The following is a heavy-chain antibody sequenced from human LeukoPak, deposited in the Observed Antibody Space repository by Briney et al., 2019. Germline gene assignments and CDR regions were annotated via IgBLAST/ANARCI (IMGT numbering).Heavy chain of an antibody. CDR2: IYHSGST. V-gene: IGHV4-4*02. D-gene: IGHD3-22*01. CDR3: ARGPNYYDSSGLPY. J-gene: IGHJ4*02. Sequence: SGTLSLTCAVSSGSISSSNWWSWVRQPPGKGLEWIGEIYHSGSTNYNPSLKSRVTISVDKSKNQFSLKLSSVTAADTAVYYCARGPNYYDSSGLPYWGQGTLVTVSS. CDR1: SGSISSSNW.